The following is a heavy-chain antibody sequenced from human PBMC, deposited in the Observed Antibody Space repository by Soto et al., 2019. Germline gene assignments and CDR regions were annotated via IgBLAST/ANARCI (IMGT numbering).Heavy chain of an antibody. V-gene: IGHV4-30-2*01. CDR1: GGSISSGGYS. Sequence: SETLSLTCAVSGGSISSGGYSWSWIRQPPGKGLEWIGYIYHSGSTYYNPSLKSRVTISVDRSKNTLYLQMNSLRAEDTAVYYCAKDFLSGTYFFWFDPWGQGTLVTVSS. CDR3: AKDFLSGTYFFWFDP. D-gene: IGHD3-10*01. CDR2: IYHSGST. J-gene: IGHJ5*02.